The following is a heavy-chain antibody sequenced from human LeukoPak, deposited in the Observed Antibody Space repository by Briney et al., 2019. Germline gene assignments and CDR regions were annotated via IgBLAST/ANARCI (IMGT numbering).Heavy chain of an antibody. Sequence: PSETLSLTCAVSGGSISSGGYSWSWIRQPPGKGLEWIGYIYHSGSTYYNPSLKSRVTISVDRSKNQFSLKLSSVTAADTAVYYCARDPGGWLDPWGQGTLVTVSS. CDR2: IYHSGST. CDR1: GGSISSGGYS. CDR3: ARDPGGWLDP. D-gene: IGHD3-10*01. J-gene: IGHJ5*02. V-gene: IGHV4-30-2*01.